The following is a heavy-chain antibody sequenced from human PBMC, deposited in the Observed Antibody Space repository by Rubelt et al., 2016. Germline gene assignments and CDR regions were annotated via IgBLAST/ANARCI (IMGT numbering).Heavy chain of an antibody. CDR2: INHRGST. CDR3: ARQPSSHTSGFLGGMDV. J-gene: IGHJ6*02. CDR1: GESFSGYY. V-gene: IGHV4-34*01. Sequence: QVQLQQWGPGLLKPSETLSLTCAVYGESFSGYYWNWIRQPPGKGQEWIGRINHRGSTYYNASLKSRVTISADTSKNQFSLKLSHVTAADTAVYYCARQPSSHTSGFLGGMDVWGQGTTVTVSS. D-gene: IGHD5-12*01.